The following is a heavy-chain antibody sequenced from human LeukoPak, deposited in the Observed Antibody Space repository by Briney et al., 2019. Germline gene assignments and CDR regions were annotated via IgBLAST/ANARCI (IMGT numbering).Heavy chain of an antibody. CDR2: INHSGST. CDR1: GGSFSGYY. CDR3: ARAYIAAGWFDP. D-gene: IGHD6-13*01. J-gene: IGHJ5*02. V-gene: IGHV4-34*01. Sequence: SETLSLTCAVYGGSFSGYYWSWIRQPPGKGLEWIGEINHSGSTNYNPSLKSRVTISVGTSKNQFSLKLSSVTAADTAVYYCARAYIAAGWFDPWGQGTLVTVPS.